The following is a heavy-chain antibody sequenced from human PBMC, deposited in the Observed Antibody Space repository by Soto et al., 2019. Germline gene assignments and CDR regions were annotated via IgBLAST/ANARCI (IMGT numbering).Heavy chain of an antibody. J-gene: IGHJ4*02. D-gene: IGHD3-16*02. CDR2: IYYSGST. Sequence: QLQLQESGPGLVKPSETLSLTCTVSGGSISSSSYYWGWIRQPPGKGLEWIGSIYYSGSTYYNPSLKSRVTISVDTSKNQFSLKLSSVTAADTAVYYSARLIMITFGGVIGYFDYWGQGTLVTVSS. CDR3: ARLIMITFGGVIGYFDY. V-gene: IGHV4-39*01. CDR1: GGSISSSSYY.